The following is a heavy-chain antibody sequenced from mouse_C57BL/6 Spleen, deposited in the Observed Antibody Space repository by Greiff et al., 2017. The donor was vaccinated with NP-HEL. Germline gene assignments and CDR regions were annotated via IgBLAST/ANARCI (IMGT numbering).Heavy chain of an antibody. CDR2: IYPGDGDT. Sequence: QVQLKQSGPELVKPGASVKISCKASGYAFSSSWMNWVKQRPGKGLEWIGRIYPGDGDTNYNGKVKGKATLTADKSSSTAYMQLSSLTSEESAVYFCARGVTTVVAFDYWGQGTSLTVSS. CDR3: ARGVTTVVAFDY. V-gene: IGHV1-82*01. J-gene: IGHJ2*02. D-gene: IGHD1-1*01. CDR1: GYAFSSSW.